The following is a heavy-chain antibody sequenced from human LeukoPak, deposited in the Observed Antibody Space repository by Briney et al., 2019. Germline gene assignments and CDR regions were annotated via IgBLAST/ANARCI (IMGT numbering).Heavy chain of an antibody. Sequence: SETLSLTCAVYGGSFSGYYWSWIRQPPGKGLEWIGEINHSGSTNYNPSLKSRVTISVDTSKNQFSLKLSSVTAADTAVYYCATRRKGGYSYGYPYYFDYWGQGTPVTVSS. D-gene: IGHD5-18*01. CDR3: ATRRKGGYSYGYPYYFDY. CDR2: INHSGST. CDR1: GGSFSGYY. V-gene: IGHV4-34*01. J-gene: IGHJ4*02.